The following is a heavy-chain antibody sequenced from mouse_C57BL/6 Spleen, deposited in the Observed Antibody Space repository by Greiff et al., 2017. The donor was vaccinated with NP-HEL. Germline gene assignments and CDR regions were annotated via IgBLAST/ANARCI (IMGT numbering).Heavy chain of an antibody. V-gene: IGHV1-69*01. Sequence: QQSCKASGYTFTSYWMHWVKQRPGQGLEWIGEIDPSDSYTNYNQKFKGKSTLTVDKSSSTAYMQLSSLTSEDSAVYYCARFVFDYWGQGTTLTVSS. CDR1: GYTFTSYW. CDR2: IDPSDSYT. CDR3: ARFVFDY. J-gene: IGHJ2*01.